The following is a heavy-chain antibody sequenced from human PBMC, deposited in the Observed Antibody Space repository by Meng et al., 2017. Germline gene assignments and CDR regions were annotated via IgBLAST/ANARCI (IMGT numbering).Heavy chain of an antibody. CDR2: IYHSGST. CDR1: GGSISSGGYS. V-gene: IGHV4-30-2*01. J-gene: IGHJ4*02. D-gene: IGHD3-22*01. Sequence: QLQLKESGSGLGKTSQTLSLTCAVPGGSISSGGYSWSWIRQPPGKGLEWIGYIYHSGSTYYNPSLKSRVTISVDRSKNQFSLKLSSVTAADTAVYYCARDGGSYDSSGYYYWGQGTLVTVSS. CDR3: ARDGGSYDSSGYYY.